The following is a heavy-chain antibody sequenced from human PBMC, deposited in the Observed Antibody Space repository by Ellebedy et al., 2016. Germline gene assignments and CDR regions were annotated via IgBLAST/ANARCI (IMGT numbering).Heavy chain of an antibody. CDR2: IRFKASGGTT. CDR1: GFTLSSYT. Sequence: GESLKISXAASGFTLSSYTMNWVRQAPGKGLEWVGDIRFKASGGTTEYAASVKGRFTISRDDSKRIAYLQMNSLETEDTAIYYCSRGLGVTPYNWFDPWGQGTLVTVSS. V-gene: IGHV3-49*04. CDR3: SRGLGVTPYNWFDP. J-gene: IGHJ5*02. D-gene: IGHD1-26*01.